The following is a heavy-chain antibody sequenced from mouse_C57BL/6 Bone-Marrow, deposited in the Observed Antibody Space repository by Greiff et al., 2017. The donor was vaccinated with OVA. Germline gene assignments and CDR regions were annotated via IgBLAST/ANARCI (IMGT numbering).Heavy chain of an antibody. Sequence: QVQLKQPGAELVRPGSSVKLSCKASGYTFTSYWMHWVKQRPLPGLEWIGNIDPSDSENHYNQKFKNKATLTVDKSSSTAYMQLSSLTSEDSAVYYCARSTVYFDYWGQGTTLTVSS. CDR3: ARSTVYFDY. CDR1: GYTFTSYW. V-gene: IGHV1-52*01. J-gene: IGHJ2*01. CDR2: IDPSDSEN. D-gene: IGHD1-1*01.